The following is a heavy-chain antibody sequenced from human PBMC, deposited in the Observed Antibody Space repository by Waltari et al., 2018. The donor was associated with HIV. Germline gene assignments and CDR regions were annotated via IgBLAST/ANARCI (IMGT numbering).Heavy chain of an antibody. V-gene: IGHV3-15*01. CDR3: TTLWYSYDSTDY. D-gene: IGHD3-22*01. CDR1: GINFRNAW. CDR2: IKSGAEGGTT. J-gene: IGHJ4*02. Sequence: EVQLVESGGGLVKPGGSLRLSCAASGINFRNAWMSCVRQAPGKGLEWVGRIKSGAEGGTTDYAAAVKGRFAISRDDSKHTLYLQMDSLKTEDTAVYYCTTLWYSYDSTDYWGQGTLVTVSS.